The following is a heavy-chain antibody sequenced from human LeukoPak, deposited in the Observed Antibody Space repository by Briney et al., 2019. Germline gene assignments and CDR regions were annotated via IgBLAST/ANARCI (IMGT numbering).Heavy chain of an antibody. J-gene: IGHJ5*02. V-gene: IGHV1-69*13. D-gene: IGHD2-2*01. CDR2: IIPIFGTA. CDR1: GGTFSSYA. CDR3: ARDLGDIVVVPAAS. Sequence: GASVNVSCKASGGTFSSYAISWVRQAPGQGLEWMGGIIPIFGTANYAQKFQGRVTITADESTSTAYMELSSLRSEDTAVYYCARDLGDIVVVPAASWGQGTLVTVSS.